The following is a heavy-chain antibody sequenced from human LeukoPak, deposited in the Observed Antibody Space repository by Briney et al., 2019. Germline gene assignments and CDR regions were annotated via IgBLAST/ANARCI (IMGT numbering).Heavy chain of an antibody. CDR3: ARAGLYYDSSGPKVFDY. V-gene: IGHV5-51*01. D-gene: IGHD3-22*01. CDR1: GYSFTSYW. Sequence: GESLKISCKGSGYSFTSYWIGWVRQMPGKGLEWMGIIYPGDSDTRYSPSFQGQVTISADKSISTAYLQWSSLKASDTDMYYCARAGLYYDSSGPKVFDYWGQGTLVTVSS. J-gene: IGHJ4*02. CDR2: IYPGDSDT.